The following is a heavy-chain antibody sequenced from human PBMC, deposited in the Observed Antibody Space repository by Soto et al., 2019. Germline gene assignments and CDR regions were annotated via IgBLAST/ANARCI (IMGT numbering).Heavy chain of an antibody. V-gene: IGHV3-74*01. J-gene: IGHJ1*01. CDR3: ARLPNKSPQN. CDR1: GFTFSSYW. CDR2: ISNDGSST. Sequence: EVHLVESGGGLVQTGGSLRLSCVASGFTFSSYWMHWVRQAPGKGLVWVSSISNDGSSTRYADPVKGRFTISRDNAKNTLYLQMNSLRAEDTAVYYCARLPNKSPQNWGPGTLVIVSP.